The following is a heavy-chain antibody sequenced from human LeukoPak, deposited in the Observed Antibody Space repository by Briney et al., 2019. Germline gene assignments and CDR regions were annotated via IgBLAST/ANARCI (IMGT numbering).Heavy chain of an antibody. Sequence: GGSLRLSCAASGFTFSSYAVTWVRQAPGKGQEWVSAISGTGGSTFYADSVKGRFTISRDNSKNTLYLQMNSLRAEDTAVYYCAKQEEEVSWGQGTLVTVSS. CDR1: GFTFSSYA. CDR3: AKQEEEVS. D-gene: IGHD2-8*01. V-gene: IGHV3-23*01. J-gene: IGHJ5*02. CDR2: ISGTGGST.